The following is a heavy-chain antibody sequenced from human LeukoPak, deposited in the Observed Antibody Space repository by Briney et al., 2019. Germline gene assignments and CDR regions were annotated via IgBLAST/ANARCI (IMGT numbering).Heavy chain of an antibody. D-gene: IGHD3-22*01. CDR2: IYYSGST. V-gene: IGHV4-39*01. CDR1: GGSISSSSYY. CDR3: ASQGYYYNMDV. J-gene: IGHJ6*03. Sequence: PSETLSLTCTVSGGSISSSSYYWGWIRQPPGKGLEWIASIYYSGSTYFNPSLKSRVTISVDTSKNQFSLKLSSVTAADTAVYYCASQGYYYNMDVWGKGTTVTIS.